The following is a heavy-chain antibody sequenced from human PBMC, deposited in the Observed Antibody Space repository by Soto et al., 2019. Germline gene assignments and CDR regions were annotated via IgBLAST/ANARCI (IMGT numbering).Heavy chain of an antibody. J-gene: IGHJ4*02. CDR3: ARGMAEGQIFYYFDY. CDR2: IYHSGST. V-gene: IGHV4-30-2*01. Sequence: SETLSLTCAVSGGSISSGGYSWSWIRQPPGKGLEWIGYIYHSGSTNYNPSLKSRVTISVDASKSQFSLRLRSVTAADTAVYYCARGMAEGQIFYYFDYWGQGALVTVSS. D-gene: IGHD3-9*01. CDR1: GGSISSGGYS.